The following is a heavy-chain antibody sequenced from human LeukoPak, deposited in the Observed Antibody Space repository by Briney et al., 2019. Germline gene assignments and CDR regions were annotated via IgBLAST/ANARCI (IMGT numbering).Heavy chain of an antibody. J-gene: IGHJ4*02. CDR1: GFTFDDYA. CDR2: ISWSSGSI. V-gene: IGHV3-9*01. Sequence: PGRSLRLSCAASGFTFDDYAMHWVRQAPGKGLEWVSGISWSSGSIGYADSVKGRFTISRDNVKNSLYLQMNSLRAEDTALYYCAKGEEAAAGSHFGYWGQGTLVTVSS. CDR3: AKGEEAAAGSHFGY. D-gene: IGHD6-13*01.